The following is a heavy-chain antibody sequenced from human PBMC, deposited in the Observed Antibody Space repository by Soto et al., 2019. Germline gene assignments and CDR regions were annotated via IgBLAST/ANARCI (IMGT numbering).Heavy chain of an antibody. CDR3: VSRIPSWVFDY. CDR1: GFTFSTYG. Sequence: GGSLRLSCEASGFTFSTYGMHWVRQAPGKGLEWVAVISSDGSTKYYADSVKGRFTISRDKSENTLYLQMNSLRDEDTGVYFCVSRIPSWVFDYWGLGTLVTVSS. D-gene: IGHD2-21*01. J-gene: IGHJ4*01. V-gene: IGHV3-30*03. CDR2: ISSDGSTK.